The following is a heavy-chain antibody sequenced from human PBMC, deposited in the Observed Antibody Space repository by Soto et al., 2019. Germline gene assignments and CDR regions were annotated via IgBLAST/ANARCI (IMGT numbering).Heavy chain of an antibody. V-gene: IGHV4-34*01. CDR2: INHSGST. J-gene: IGHJ6*03. D-gene: IGHD2-2*01. CDR3: ARAMYCSSTSCQIYYYYYMDV. Sequence: SETLSLTCAVYGGSFSGYYWSWIRQPPGKGLEWIGEINHSGSTNYNPSLKSRVTISVDTSKNHFSLKLSFVTAADTAVYYCARAMYCSSTSCQIYYYYYMDVWGKGTTVTVSS. CDR1: GGSFSGYY.